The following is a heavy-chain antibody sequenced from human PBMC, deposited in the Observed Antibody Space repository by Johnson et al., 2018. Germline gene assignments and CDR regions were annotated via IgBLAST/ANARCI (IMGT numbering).Heavy chain of an antibody. V-gene: IGHV3-21*01. J-gene: IGHJ3*02. CDR1: GFTFSSYW. CDR3: ARAQITLRPYVFDI. D-gene: IGHD3-22*01. CDR2: ISSSSSYI. Sequence: VQLVQSGGGLVQPGGSLRLSCAASGFTFSSYWMSWVRQAPGKGLEWVSSISSSSSYIYYADSAKGRFTISRDNAKNSLYLQMNSLRAEDTAVYYCARAQITLRPYVFDIWGQGTVVTVSS.